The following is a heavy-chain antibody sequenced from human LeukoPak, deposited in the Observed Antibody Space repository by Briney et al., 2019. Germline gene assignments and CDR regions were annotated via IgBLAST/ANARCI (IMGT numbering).Heavy chain of an antibody. CDR3: ARDPVDY. Sequence: ASVKVSCKASGGTFSSYAISWVRQAPGQGLEWMGWINPNSGGTNYAQKFQGRVTMTRDTSISTAYMELSRLRSDDTAVYYCARDPVDYWGQGTLVTVSS. V-gene: IGHV1-2*02. CDR1: GGTFSSYA. J-gene: IGHJ4*02. CDR2: INPNSGGT.